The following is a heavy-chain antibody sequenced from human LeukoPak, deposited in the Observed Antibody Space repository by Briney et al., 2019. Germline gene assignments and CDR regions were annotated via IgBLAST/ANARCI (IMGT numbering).Heavy chain of an antibody. D-gene: IGHD1-26*01. Sequence: GGSLRLSCAASGFTFSNDAMNWVRQAPGKGLEWVSSISGGGGTIYYADSVKGRFTISRDNSKNTLYLQMNSLRAEDTAVYYCAREASGSYYNFDYWGQGTLVTVSS. CDR2: ISGGGGTI. CDR3: AREASGSYYNFDY. CDR1: GFTFSNDA. J-gene: IGHJ4*02. V-gene: IGHV3-23*01.